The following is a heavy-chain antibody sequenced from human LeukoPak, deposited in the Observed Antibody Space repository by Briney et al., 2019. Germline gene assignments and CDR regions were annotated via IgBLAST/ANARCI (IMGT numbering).Heavy chain of an antibody. CDR2: ISGSGGST. CDR1: RFTFSSFA. J-gene: IGHJ4*02. CDR3: AKDREYRPSFDY. V-gene: IGHV3-23*01. Sequence: GGSLRLSCTASRFTFSSFAMSWVRQAPGKGLEWVSAISGSGGSTYYADSVKGRFTISRDNSKNTLYLQMNSLRAEDTAVYYCAKDREYRPSFDYWGQGTLVTVSS. D-gene: IGHD2-2*01.